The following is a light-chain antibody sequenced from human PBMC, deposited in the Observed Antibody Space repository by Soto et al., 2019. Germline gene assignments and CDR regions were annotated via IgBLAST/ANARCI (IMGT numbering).Light chain of an antibody. CDR1: QSVSSN. CDR3: QQYNNWPRT. CDR2: GAS. V-gene: IGKV3-15*01. J-gene: IGKJ1*01. Sequence: IVMTQSPATPSVSPGEKATPSCRASQSVSSNLAWYQQKPGQAPRLLIYGASTRATGIPARFSGSGTETDFTLTISSLQSEDFAVYYCQQYNNWPRTFGQGTKVDIK.